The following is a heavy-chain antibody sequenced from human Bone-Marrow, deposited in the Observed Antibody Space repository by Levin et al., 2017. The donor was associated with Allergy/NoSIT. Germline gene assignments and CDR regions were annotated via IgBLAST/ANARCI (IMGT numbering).Heavy chain of an antibody. CDR2: IFDIGTT. CDR3: ARRRGFNWFDP. J-gene: IGHJ5*02. D-gene: IGHD1-26*01. Sequence: TASETLSLTCDVSGASIGSTYWWSWVRQTPTKGLEWIGEIFDIGTTNYNPSLKSRVTILVDKSKKQFSLKVTSVTAADTAMYFCARRRGFNWFDPWGQGTLVTVSS. CDR1: GASIGSTYW. V-gene: IGHV4/OR15-8*01.